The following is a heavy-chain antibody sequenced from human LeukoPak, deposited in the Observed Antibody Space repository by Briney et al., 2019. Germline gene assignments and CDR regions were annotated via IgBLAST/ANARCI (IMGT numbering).Heavy chain of an antibody. J-gene: IGHJ4*02. D-gene: IGHD5-24*01. CDR2: IKGDESYT. CDR1: GFTFSSYW. Sequence: GGSLRLSCAASGFTFSSYWMHWVRQAPGKGLVWVSRIKGDESYTNYADSVKGRFTISRDNAKNTLYLQMTSLRAEDTAIYYCGRDGDVYNFDHWGQGTLVTVSS. V-gene: IGHV3-74*01. CDR3: GRDGDVYNFDH.